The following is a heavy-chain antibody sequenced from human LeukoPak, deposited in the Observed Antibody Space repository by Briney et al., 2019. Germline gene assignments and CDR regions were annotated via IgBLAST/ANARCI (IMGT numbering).Heavy chain of an antibody. V-gene: IGHV3-23*01. J-gene: IGHJ5*02. Sequence: GGSLGLSCAASGFTFSSYAMSWVRQAPGKGLEWVSAISGSGGSTYYADSVKGRFTISRDNSKNTLYLQMNSLRAEDTAVYYCAKDNYDFWSGYWFDPWGQGTLVTVSS. CDR1: GFTFSSYA. CDR3: AKDNYDFWSGYWFDP. CDR2: ISGSGGST. D-gene: IGHD3-3*01.